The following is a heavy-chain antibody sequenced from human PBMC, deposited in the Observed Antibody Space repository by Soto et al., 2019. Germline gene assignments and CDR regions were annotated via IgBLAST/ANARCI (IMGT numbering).Heavy chain of an antibody. CDR3: VSGGGRWLDSWYLGL. CDR1: GGTFSNYP. V-gene: IGHV1-69*12. J-gene: IGHJ2*01. D-gene: IGHD2-15*01. Sequence: QVQLVQSGAEVKKPGSSVKVSCKASGGTFSNYPISWVRQAPGQGLEWMGGIIPIFGTVNYAQKFQGRVTSXXHXRXXTACMELSGQRSEGTAGYVCVSGGGRWLDSWYLGLWGRGALGTGSS. CDR2: IIPIFGTV.